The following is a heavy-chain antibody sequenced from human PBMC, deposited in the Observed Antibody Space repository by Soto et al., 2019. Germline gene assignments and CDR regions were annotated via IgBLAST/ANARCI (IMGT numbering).Heavy chain of an antibody. CDR1: GFTFSSYA. J-gene: IGHJ6*02. V-gene: IGHV3-23*01. CDR2: ISGSGGST. CDR3: AKALDHYDFWSGYYKDYYYYGMDV. Sequence: GESLSLSCAASGFTFSSYAMSWVRQAPGKGLEWVSAISGSGGSTYYADSVKGRFTISRDNSKNTLYLQMNSLRAEDTAVYYCAKALDHYDFWSGYYKDYYYYGMDVWGQGTTVTVSS. D-gene: IGHD3-3*01.